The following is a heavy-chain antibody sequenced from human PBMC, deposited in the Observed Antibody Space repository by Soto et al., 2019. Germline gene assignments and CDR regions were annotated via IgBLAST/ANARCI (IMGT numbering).Heavy chain of an antibody. CDR1: GFTFGVYA. Sequence: PGGSLRLSCAASGFTFGVYAMHWVRQAPGKGLEWVAAISYDGLNKYYADSVKGRFTISRDNSKRNLFLQVNSLRVEDTAMFYCARDRDLKFYFDYWGQGNLVTVSS. CDR2: ISYDGLNK. CDR3: ARDRDLKFYFDY. J-gene: IGHJ4*02. V-gene: IGHV3-30-3*01.